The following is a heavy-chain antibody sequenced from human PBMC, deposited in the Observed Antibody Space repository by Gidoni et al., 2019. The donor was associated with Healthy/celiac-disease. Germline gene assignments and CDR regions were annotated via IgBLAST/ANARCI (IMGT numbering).Heavy chain of an antibody. J-gene: IGHJ4*02. Sequence: EVQLVESGGGLVQPGGCLRLSGEASELTFSSYSRNLVRQAPGKGLEGVAYISSSSSTIYYAHSVKGRFTISRDNAKNSLYLQMTSLIAEDTAVYSCARGRVVVAAPFDYWGQGTLVTVSS. CDR2: ISSSSSTI. V-gene: IGHV3-48*01. CDR3: ARGRVVVAAPFDY. D-gene: IGHD2-15*01. CDR1: ELTFSSYS.